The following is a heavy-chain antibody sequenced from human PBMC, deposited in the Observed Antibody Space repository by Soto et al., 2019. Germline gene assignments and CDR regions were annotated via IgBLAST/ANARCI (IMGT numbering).Heavy chain of an antibody. Sequence: ASVKVSCKASGYTFTGYYMHWVRQAPGQGLEWMGWINPNSGGTNYAQKFQGRVTMTRDTSISTAYMELSRLRSGDTAVYYCARNDLGLRAAFDYWGQGTMVAVYS. D-gene: IGHD6-25*01. V-gene: IGHV1-2*02. CDR1: GYTFTGYY. CDR2: INPNSGGT. CDR3: ARNDLGLRAAFDY. J-gene: IGHJ4*02.